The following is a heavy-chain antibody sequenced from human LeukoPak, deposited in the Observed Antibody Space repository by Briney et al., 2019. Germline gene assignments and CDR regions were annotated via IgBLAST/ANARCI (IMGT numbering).Heavy chain of an antibody. V-gene: IGHV3-33*01. Sequence: GRSLRLSCAASGFTFSSYGMHWVRQAPGKGLEWVAVIWYDGSNKYYADSVKGRFTISRDNSKNTLYLQMNSLRAEDTAVYYCARDAEGYGDYLSFVDYWGQGTLVTVSS. J-gene: IGHJ4*02. D-gene: IGHD4-17*01. CDR2: IWYDGSNK. CDR3: ARDAEGYGDYLSFVDY. CDR1: GFTFSSYG.